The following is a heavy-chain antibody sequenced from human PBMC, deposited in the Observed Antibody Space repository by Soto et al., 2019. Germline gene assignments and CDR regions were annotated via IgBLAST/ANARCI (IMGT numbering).Heavy chain of an antibody. Sequence: QVQLQESGPGLVKPSGTLSLTCAVSGGSISSGNWWSWVLQPPGKGLEWIGEIYHSGNTNYNPSLKSRVTISVDKSKHQFSLKLSSVTAADTAVYYCARGSLWFGAHNYGMDVWGQGTTVTVSS. J-gene: IGHJ6*02. CDR3: ARGSLWFGAHNYGMDV. CDR1: GGSISSGNW. D-gene: IGHD3-10*01. V-gene: IGHV4-4*02. CDR2: IYHSGNT.